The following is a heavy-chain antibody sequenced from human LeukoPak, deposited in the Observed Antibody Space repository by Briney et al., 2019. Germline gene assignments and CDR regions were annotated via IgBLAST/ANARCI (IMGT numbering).Heavy chain of an antibody. Sequence: SGPTLVKPPQTLTLTRTFSGFSLRTCGVGVGWIRQPPGKALEGLPLIYWNEDQRHSTTLQSRPTITKDTSKNQVVLTMTNMDPVDTATYYCAHSREDIVVVPAAIVTLNWFDPWGQGTLVTVSS. V-gene: IGHV2-5*01. CDR1: GFSLRTCGVG. J-gene: IGHJ5*02. CDR2: IYWNEDQ. D-gene: IGHD2-2*01. CDR3: AHSREDIVVVPAAIVTLNWFDP.